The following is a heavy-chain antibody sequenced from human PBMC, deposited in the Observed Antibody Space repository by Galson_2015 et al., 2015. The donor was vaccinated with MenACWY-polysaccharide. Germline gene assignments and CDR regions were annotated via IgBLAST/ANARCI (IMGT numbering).Heavy chain of an antibody. Sequence: APGKGLEWVSAISGSSSYIYYADSVKGRFTISRDNAKNSLYLQMNSLRAEDTAVYYCASRTRFRTGSGPEDFWGQGTLVAVSS. D-gene: IGHD1-14*01. CDR3: ASRTRFRTGSGPEDF. CDR2: ISGSSSYI. V-gene: IGHV3-21*01. J-gene: IGHJ4*02.